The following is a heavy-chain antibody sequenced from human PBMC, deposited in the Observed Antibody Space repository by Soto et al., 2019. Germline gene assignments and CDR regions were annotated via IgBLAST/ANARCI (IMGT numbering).Heavy chain of an antibody. CDR3: ATWPAYYDILTGSY. Sequence: QLQLQESGPGLVKPSETLSLTCTVSGGSISSSSYYWGWIRQPPGKGLEWIGSIYYSGSTYYNPSLKSRVTISVDTSKNQFSLKLSSVTAADTAVYYCATWPAYYDILTGSYWGQGTLVTVSS. CDR2: IYYSGST. D-gene: IGHD3-9*01. CDR1: GGSISSSSYY. J-gene: IGHJ4*02. V-gene: IGHV4-39*01.